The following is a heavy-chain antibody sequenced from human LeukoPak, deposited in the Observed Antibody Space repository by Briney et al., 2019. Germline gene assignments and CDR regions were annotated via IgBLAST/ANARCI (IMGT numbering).Heavy chain of an antibody. J-gene: IGHJ4*02. V-gene: IGHV4-30-2*01. CDR1: GGSISSGGYS. CDR3: ARAHGDYERGIDY. CDR2: IYHSGST. Sequence: SQTLSLTCAVSGGSISSGGYSWSWIRQPPGKGLEWIGYIYHSGSTYYNPSLKSRVTISVDRSKNQFSLKLSSVTAADTAVYYCARAHGDYERGIDYWGQGTLVTVSS. D-gene: IGHD4-17*01.